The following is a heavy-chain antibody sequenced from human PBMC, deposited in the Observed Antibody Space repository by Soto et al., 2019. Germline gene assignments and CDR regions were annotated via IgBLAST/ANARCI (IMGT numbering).Heavy chain of an antibody. CDR2: IYYSGST. J-gene: IGHJ5*02. CDR1: GGSISSNNYY. D-gene: IGHD3-22*01. Sequence: SETLSLTCSVSGGSISSNNYYWGWIRQPPGKALEWIGSIYYSGSTYYNPSLKSRVTISVDTSKNQFSLKLSSVTAADTAVYYCARQGITMIVVVVTDNWFDPWGQGTLVTVSS. CDR3: ARQGITMIVVVVTDNWFDP. V-gene: IGHV4-39*01.